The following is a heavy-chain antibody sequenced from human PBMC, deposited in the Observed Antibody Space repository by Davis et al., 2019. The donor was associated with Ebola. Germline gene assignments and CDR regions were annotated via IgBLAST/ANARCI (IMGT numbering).Heavy chain of an antibody. D-gene: IGHD2-15*01. J-gene: IGHJ6*02. CDR1: GGTFSHSA. Sequence: SVKVSCKASGGTFSHSAISWVRQAPGQGLEWMGGIIPIFDTTIYAQKFQGRVTIIADKSTSTAYMELSSLRSEDTAVYYCARDQCSGGSCYLDVWRQGTTVTVSS. V-gene: IGHV1-69*06. CDR3: ARDQCSGGSCYLDV. CDR2: IIPIFDTT.